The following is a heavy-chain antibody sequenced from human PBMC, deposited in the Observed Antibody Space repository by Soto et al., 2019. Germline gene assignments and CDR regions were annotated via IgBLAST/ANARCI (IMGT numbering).Heavy chain of an antibody. CDR2: TYYRSKWYY. D-gene: IGHD1-26*01. V-gene: IGHV6-1*01. Sequence: SETLSLTWAITGDRVSSNSAGWSWVRQSPSRGLEWLGRTYYRSKWYYEYAVSVRGRITINPDTSKNQYSLQLNSVTPEDTAVYFCARGEQYSGRIFDYWGQGTLVTVSS. CDR1: GDRVSSNSAG. CDR3: ARGEQYSGRIFDY. J-gene: IGHJ4*01.